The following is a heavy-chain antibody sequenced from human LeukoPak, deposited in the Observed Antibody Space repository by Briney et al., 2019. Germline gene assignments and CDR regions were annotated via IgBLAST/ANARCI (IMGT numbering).Heavy chain of an antibody. V-gene: IGHV1-2*04. Sequence: ASVKVSCKASGYTFTGYYMHWVRQAPGQGLEWMGWINPNSGGTNYAQKFQGWVTMIRDTSISTAYMELSRLRSDDTAVYYCARDYYDSSGYYYYYGMDVWGQGTTVTVSS. CDR2: INPNSGGT. D-gene: IGHD3-22*01. J-gene: IGHJ6*02. CDR3: ARDYYDSSGYYYYYGMDV. CDR1: GYTFTGYY.